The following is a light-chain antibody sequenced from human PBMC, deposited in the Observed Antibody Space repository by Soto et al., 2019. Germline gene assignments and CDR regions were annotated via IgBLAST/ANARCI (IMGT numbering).Light chain of an antibody. Sequence: EIVLTQSPGTLSLSPGASATLSGRASQSVSSIYLAWYQQKPGQAPSLLIYATSSRATGIPDRFSGSGSGTDFTLTISRLEPEDFAVYYCQQYGSSPPWTFGQGTKVDIK. CDR3: QQYGSSPPWT. CDR1: QSVSSIY. V-gene: IGKV3-20*01. J-gene: IGKJ1*01. CDR2: ATS.